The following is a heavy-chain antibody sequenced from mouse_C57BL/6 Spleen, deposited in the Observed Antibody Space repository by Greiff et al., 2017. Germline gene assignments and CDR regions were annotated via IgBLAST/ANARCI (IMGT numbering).Heavy chain of an antibody. CDR1: GYAFSSSW. Sequence: VQLQQSGPELVKPGASVKISCKASGYAFSSSWMNWVKQRPGKGLEWIGRIYPGDGDTNYNGKFKGKATLTADKSSSTAYMQLSSLTSEDSAVYFCANYYGSVGYWGQGTTLTVSS. V-gene: IGHV1-82*01. CDR3: ANYYGSVGY. J-gene: IGHJ2*01. CDR2: IYPGDGDT. D-gene: IGHD1-1*01.